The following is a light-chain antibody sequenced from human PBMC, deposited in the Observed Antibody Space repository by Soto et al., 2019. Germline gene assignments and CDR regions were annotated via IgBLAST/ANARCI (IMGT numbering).Light chain of an antibody. CDR2: KAS. CDR3: QQYNSYPLA. Sequence: DIQMTQSPSTLSASVGDRVTITCRANQSISSWLAWYQQKPGKAPKLLIYKASSLKSGVPSRFSGSGSGPEFTLTISSLQPDDFATYYCQQYNSYPLAFGGGTKVEIK. CDR1: QSISSW. J-gene: IGKJ4*01. V-gene: IGKV1-5*03.